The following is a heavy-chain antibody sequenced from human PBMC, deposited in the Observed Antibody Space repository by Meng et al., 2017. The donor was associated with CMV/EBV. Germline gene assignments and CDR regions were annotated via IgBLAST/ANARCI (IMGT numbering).Heavy chain of an antibody. V-gene: IGHV3-9*03. J-gene: IGHJ3*02. CDR3: ARGGSLNYYDSSGSDAFDI. CDR1: GFTFDDYA. CDR2: ISWNSGSI. D-gene: IGHD3-22*01. Sequence: LRLSCAASGFTFDDYAMHWVRQAPGKGLEWVSGISWNSGSIGYADSVKGRFTISRDNAKNSLYLQMNSLRAEDMALYYCARGGSLNYYDSSGSDAFDIWGQGTMVTVSS.